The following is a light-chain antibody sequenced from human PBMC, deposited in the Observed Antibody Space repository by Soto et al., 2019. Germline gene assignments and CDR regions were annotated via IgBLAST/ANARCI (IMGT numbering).Light chain of an antibody. CDR1: TGAVTSGHY. CDR2: DTS. CDR3: RLSYSGARPTDV. J-gene: IGLJ1*01. V-gene: IGLV7-46*01. Sequence: QAVVTHEPSLTVSPGGTVTLTCGSSTGAVTSGHYPYWFQQKPGQAPRTLIYDTSNKHSWTPARFSGSLLGGKAALTLSGAQPEDEAEYDCRLSYSGARPTDVFGPGTKLTVL.